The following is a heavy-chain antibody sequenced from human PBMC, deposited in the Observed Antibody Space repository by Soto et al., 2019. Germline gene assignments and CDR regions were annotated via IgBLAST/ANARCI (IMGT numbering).Heavy chain of an antibody. V-gene: IGHV4-39*01. J-gene: IGHJ5*02. Sequence: QLQLQESGPGLVKPSETLSLTCTVSGGSISSSSYYWGWIRQPPGKGLEWIGSIYYSGSTYYNPSLKSRVTISVDTSKNQFSLKLSSVTAADTAVYYCERRAAAFPSVARFDPWGQGTLVTVSS. D-gene: IGHD6-13*01. CDR2: IYYSGST. CDR1: GGSISSSSYY. CDR3: ERRAAAFPSVARFDP.